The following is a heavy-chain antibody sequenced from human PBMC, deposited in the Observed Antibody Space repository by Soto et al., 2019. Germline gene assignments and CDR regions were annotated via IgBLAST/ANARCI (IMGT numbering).Heavy chain of an antibody. D-gene: IGHD6-19*01. V-gene: IGHV3-30-3*01. CDR2: ISYDGSDK. Sequence: QVQLVESGGGVVQPGRSLRLSCAASGFTFSSYGVDWVRQAPGEGLEWVAVISYDGSDKHYADSVKGRVTISRDDSKTTLYLRMKSLRAEDTAVYYCARDRYSSGWIVYDYYYGGDGWGQGTTVTVAS. CDR3: ARDRYSSGWIVYDYYYGGDG. CDR1: GFTFSSYG. J-gene: IGHJ6*02.